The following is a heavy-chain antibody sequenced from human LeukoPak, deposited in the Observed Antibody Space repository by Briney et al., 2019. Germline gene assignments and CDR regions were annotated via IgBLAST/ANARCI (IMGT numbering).Heavy chain of an antibody. CDR3: ARSNFDYGSGSRPNWFDP. CDR1: GYTFTGYY. D-gene: IGHD3-10*01. J-gene: IGHJ5*02. V-gene: IGHV1-2*02. Sequence: GASVKVSCKASGYTFTGYYMHWVRQAPGQGLEWMGWINPNSGGTNYAQKFRGRVTMTRDTSISTAYMELSRLRSDDTAVYYCARSNFDYGSGSRPNWFDPWGQGTLVTVSS. CDR2: INPNSGGT.